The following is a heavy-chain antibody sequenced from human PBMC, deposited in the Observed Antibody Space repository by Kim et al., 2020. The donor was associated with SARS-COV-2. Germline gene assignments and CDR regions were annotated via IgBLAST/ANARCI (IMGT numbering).Heavy chain of an antibody. Sequence: ASVKVSCKVSGYTLTELSMHWVRQAPGKGLEWMGGFDPEDGETIYAQKFQGRVTMTEDTSTDTAYMELSSLRSEDTAVYYCATLRYYYYGSGSYYNATYNWFDPWGQGTLVTVSS. CDR2: FDPEDGET. CDR3: ATLRYYYYGSGSYYNATYNWFDP. V-gene: IGHV1-24*01. CDR1: GYTLTELS. D-gene: IGHD3-10*01. J-gene: IGHJ5*02.